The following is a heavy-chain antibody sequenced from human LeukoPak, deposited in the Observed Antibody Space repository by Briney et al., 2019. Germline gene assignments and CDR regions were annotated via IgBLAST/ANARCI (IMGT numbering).Heavy chain of an antibody. V-gene: IGHV4-4*07. CDR2: IYTTGRT. CDR1: GVSIRSYW. D-gene: IGHD5-18*01. CDR3: ARSGYTISAYHSDF. Sequence: SETLSLTCDVSGVSIRSYWWSWVRKPPGKGLEWIGRIYTTGRTNYSPSFQSRVTMSIDMSSNQFSLTLSSVTAADTAVYYCARSGYTISAYHSDFWGQGAPVTVSS. J-gene: IGHJ4*02.